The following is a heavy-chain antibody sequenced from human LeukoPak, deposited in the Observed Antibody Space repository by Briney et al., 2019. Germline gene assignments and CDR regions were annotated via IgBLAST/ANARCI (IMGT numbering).Heavy chain of an antibody. CDR1: GGSISSSNW. D-gene: IGHD2-2*01. V-gene: IGHV4-4*02. CDR3: ARDVGYCSSTSCYSLFNY. Sequence: MASETLSLTCAVSGGSISSSNWWSWVRQPPGKGLEWIGEIYHSGCTNYNPSLNSRVTISVDKSTNQFSLKLSSVTAADTAVYYCARDVGYCSSTSCYSLFNYWGQGTLVTVSS. J-gene: IGHJ4*02. CDR2: IYHSGCT.